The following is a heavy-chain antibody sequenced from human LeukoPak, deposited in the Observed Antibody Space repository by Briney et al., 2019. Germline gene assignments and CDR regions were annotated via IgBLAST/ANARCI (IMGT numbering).Heavy chain of an antibody. CDR1: GGTFSSYA. CDR3: ARGTTGTTHWFDP. Sequence: GASVKVSCKASGGTFSSYAISWVRQAPGQGLEWMGGIIPIFGTANYAQKFQGRVTITADESTSTAYMELSSLRSEDTAVYYCARGTTGTTHWFDPWGQGTLVTVSS. CDR2: IIPIFGTA. J-gene: IGHJ5*02. V-gene: IGHV1-69*13. D-gene: IGHD1-1*01.